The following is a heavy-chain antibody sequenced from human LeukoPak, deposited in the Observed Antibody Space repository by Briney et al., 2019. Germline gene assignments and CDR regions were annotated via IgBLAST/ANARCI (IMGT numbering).Heavy chain of an antibody. D-gene: IGHD5-18*01. J-gene: IGHJ4*02. Sequence: SETLSLTCTVSGGSISSGGYWSWIRQHPGKGLEWIGYISYSGSTYYNPSLNSRVTISVGTSKSQFSLKLSSVTAADTAVYYCARVRGYSYGELDYWGQGTLVTVSS. CDR2: ISYSGST. CDR3: ARVRGYSYGELDY. V-gene: IGHV4-31*03. CDR1: GGSISSGGY.